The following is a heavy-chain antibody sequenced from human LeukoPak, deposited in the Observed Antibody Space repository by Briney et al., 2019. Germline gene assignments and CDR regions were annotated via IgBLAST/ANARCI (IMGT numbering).Heavy chain of an antibody. Sequence: PGGSLRLSCAASGFTVGTKYMNWVRQAPGKGLEWVSIIYSGGTTYYADSVKGRFTISRDNAKNSLYLQMNSLRAEDTAVYYCARGVSSEWLFLPREYFRHWGQGTLVTVSS. CDR1: GFTVGTKY. CDR3: ARGVSSEWLFLPREYFRH. D-gene: IGHD3-3*01. CDR2: IYSGGTT. V-gene: IGHV3-53*01. J-gene: IGHJ1*01.